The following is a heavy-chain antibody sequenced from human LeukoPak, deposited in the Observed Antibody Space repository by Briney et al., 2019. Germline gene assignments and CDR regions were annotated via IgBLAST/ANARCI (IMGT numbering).Heavy chain of an antibody. CDR3: ARPAVSGWSLDY. CDR2: IYSGGST. Sequence: PGGSLRLSCAASGFTVSSNYMSWVRQAPGKGLEWVSVIYSGGSTYYADSVKGRFTISRDNSKNTLYLQMNRLSAEDTAVYYCARPAVSGWSLDYWGQGTLVTVSS. J-gene: IGHJ4*02. D-gene: IGHD6-19*01. V-gene: IGHV3-53*01. CDR1: GFTVSSNY.